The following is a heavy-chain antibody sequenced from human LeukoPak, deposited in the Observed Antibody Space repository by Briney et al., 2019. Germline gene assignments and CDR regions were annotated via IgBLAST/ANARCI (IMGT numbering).Heavy chain of an antibody. D-gene: IGHD3-9*01. Sequence: GGSLRLSCAASGFTFSKYGMHWVRQAPGKGLEWVAFIRYDGTNKYYADSVKGRFTISRDNSKNTLYLQMNSLRADDTAVYYCARATSDNILTGYYSPWGQGTLVTVSS. CDR1: GFTFSKYG. V-gene: IGHV3-30*02. J-gene: IGHJ5*02. CDR3: ARATSDNILTGYYSP. CDR2: IRYDGTNK.